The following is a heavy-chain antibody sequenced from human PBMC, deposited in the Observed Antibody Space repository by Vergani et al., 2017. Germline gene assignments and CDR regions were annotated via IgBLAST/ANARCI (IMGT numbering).Heavy chain of an antibody. D-gene: IGHD3-9*01. Sequence: QVQLVESGGGVVQPGRSLRLSCAASGFTFSSYGMHWVRQAPGKGLEWVAVISYDGSNKYYADSVKGRFTISRDNSKNTLYLQMNSLRAEDTAVYYCAKDTSYYDILTMDYWGQGSLVTVSS. CDR1: GFTFSSYG. CDR2: ISYDGSNK. V-gene: IGHV3-30*18. CDR3: AKDTSYYDILTMDY. J-gene: IGHJ4*02.